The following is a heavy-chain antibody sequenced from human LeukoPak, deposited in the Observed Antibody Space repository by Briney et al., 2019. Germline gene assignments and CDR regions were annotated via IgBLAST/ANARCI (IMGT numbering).Heavy chain of an antibody. J-gene: IGHJ5*02. CDR1: GGSISGYY. V-gene: IGHV4-59*12. Sequence: SGTLSLTCTVSGGSISGYYWSWIRQPPGKGLEWIGYIYYSGSTNYNPSLKSRVTMSVDTSKNQFSLKLTSVTAADTAVYYCARGLSGSYINWFDPWGQGTLVTVSS. CDR3: ARGLSGSYINWFDP. D-gene: IGHD1-26*01. CDR2: IYYSGST.